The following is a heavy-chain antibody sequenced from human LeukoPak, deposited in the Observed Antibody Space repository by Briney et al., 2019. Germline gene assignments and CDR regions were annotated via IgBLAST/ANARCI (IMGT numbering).Heavy chain of an antibody. CDR3: ARGRDGRYFDY. CDR2: ISSSSYI. Sequence: GGSLRLSCAASGFTFSSYSMNWVRQAPGKGLEWVSSISSSSYIYYADSVKGRFTISRDNAKNSLYLQMNSLRAEDTAVYYCARGRDGRYFDYWGQGTLVTVSS. J-gene: IGHJ4*02. CDR1: GFTFSSYS. D-gene: IGHD5-24*01. V-gene: IGHV3-21*01.